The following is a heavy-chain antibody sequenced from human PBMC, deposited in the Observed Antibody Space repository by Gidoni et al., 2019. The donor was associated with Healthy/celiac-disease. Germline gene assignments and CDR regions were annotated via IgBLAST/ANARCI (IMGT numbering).Heavy chain of an antibody. J-gene: IGHJ3*02. CDR2: IDPSDSYT. Sequence: EVQLVQSGAEVKKPGESLRISCKGSGYSFTSYWISWVRQVPGKGLEWMGRIDPSDSYTNYSPSFQGHVTISADKSISTAYLQWSSLKASDTAMYYCARLTGIYSSKSPGDAFDIWGQGTMVTVSS. V-gene: IGHV5-10-1*03. CDR3: ARLTGIYSSKSPGDAFDI. D-gene: IGHD6-13*01. CDR1: GYSFTSYW.